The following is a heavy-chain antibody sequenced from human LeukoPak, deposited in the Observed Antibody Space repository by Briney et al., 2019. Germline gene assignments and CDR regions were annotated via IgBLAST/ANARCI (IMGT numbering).Heavy chain of an antibody. CDR1: GGPISSYY. CDR2: IYYSGST. V-gene: IGHV4-59*01. J-gene: IGHJ4*02. CDR3: ARGEPTGA. Sequence: SETLSLTCTVSGGPISSYYWSWIRQPPGKGLEWIGYIYYSGSTNYNPSLKSRVTISVDTSKNQFSLKLSSVTAADTAVYYCARGEPTGAWGQGTLVTVSS. D-gene: IGHD1-1*01.